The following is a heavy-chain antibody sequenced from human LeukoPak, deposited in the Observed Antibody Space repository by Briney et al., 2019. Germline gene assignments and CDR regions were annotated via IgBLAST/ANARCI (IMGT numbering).Heavy chain of an antibody. CDR1: GFTFSSYA. Sequence: GGPLRLSCAPSGFTFSSYAMSWVGQAPGKGLEWVSTFSGNGTNSYADAAKGRVTISRDNSKNTLYLQMHSLRAEATAVYYCAKLKQWQPQRYFFEHWGQGALVTVAS. CDR2: FSGNGTN. CDR3: AKLKQWQPQRYFFEH. V-gene: IGHV3-23*01. D-gene: IGHD6-19*01. J-gene: IGHJ4*02.